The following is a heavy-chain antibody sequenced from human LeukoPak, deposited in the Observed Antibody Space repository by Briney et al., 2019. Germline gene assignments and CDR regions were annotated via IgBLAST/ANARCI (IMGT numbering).Heavy chain of an antibody. CDR2: ISYDGSIQ. Sequence: GGSLRLSCAASGFTFSSYGMHWVRKAPGKGLEWVAVISYDGSIQYYADSVKGRLTIPRDNSTNTPYLQMNSRRAQDPAVYYCVRGVIIFWFSLDYWGQGTLVTVSS. D-gene: IGHD3-10*01. CDR3: VRGVIIFWFSLDY. CDR1: GFTFSSYG. J-gene: IGHJ4*02. V-gene: IGHV3-30*03.